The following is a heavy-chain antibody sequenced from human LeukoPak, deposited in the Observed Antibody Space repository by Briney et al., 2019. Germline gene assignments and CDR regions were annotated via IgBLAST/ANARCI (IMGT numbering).Heavy chain of an antibody. D-gene: IGHD3-22*01. CDR2: INPSGGST. CDR3: ARDSSGNHWYFDL. CDR1: GYTITSYY. Sequence: ASVKVSCKASGYTITSYYMHWGRQAPGQGLEWMGIINPSGGSTSYAQKFQGRVTMTRDTSTSTVYMELSSLRSEDTAVYYCARDSSGNHWYFDLWGRGTLVTVSS. V-gene: IGHV1-46*01. J-gene: IGHJ2*01.